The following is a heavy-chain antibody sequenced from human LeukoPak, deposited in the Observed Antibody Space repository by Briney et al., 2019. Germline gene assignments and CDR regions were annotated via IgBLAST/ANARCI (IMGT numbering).Heavy chain of an antibody. D-gene: IGHD6-13*01. CDR3: AADSSSSIMDV. V-gene: IGHV3-23*01. J-gene: IGHJ6*02. CDR2: ISGSGGST. Sequence: GSLRLSCAASGFPFSSYAMSWVRPAPGKGLEWVSAISGSGGSTYYADSVKGRFTISRDNSKNTLYLQMNSLRAEDTAVYYCAADSSSSIMDVWGQGTTVTVSS. CDR1: GFPFSSYA.